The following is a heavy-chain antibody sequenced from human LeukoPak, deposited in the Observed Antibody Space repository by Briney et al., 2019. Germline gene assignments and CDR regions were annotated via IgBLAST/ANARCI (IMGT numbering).Heavy chain of an antibody. D-gene: IGHD1-26*01. V-gene: IGHV3-48*03. Sequence: GGSLRLSCTASGFTFSSYEMNWVRQAPGKGLEWVSYFSSSGSNIYYADSVKGRYTISRDNAKNSLYLQMNSLRAEDTAVYYCARDLELMSSPRPLDPSPFDYWGQGTLVTVSS. CDR3: ARDLELMSSPRPLDPSPFDY. J-gene: IGHJ4*02. CDR2: FSSSGSNI. CDR1: GFTFSSYE.